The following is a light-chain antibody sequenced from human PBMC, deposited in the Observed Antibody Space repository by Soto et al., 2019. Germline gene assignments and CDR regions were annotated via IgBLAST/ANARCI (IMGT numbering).Light chain of an antibody. V-gene: IGLV1-51*02. CDR3: AAWDSPDYV. CDR1: SSNIGHNY. J-gene: IGLJ1*01. CDR2: EDN. Sequence: QSVLTQPPSVSAAPGQRVTISCSGSSSNIGHNYVSWYQQFPGTAPILLIYEDNVRPSGIPDRFSGSKSGTSATLGIIGLQTGDEADYYCAAWDSPDYVFGTGTKLTVL.